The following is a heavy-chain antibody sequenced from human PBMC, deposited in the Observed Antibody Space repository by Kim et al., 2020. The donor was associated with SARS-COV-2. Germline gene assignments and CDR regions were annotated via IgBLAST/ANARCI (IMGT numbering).Heavy chain of an antibody. V-gene: IGHV3-21*01. D-gene: IGHD6-13*01. Sequence: DSVKGRFTISRDNAENSLYLQMNSLRAEDTAMYYCARVEYSSSPFDAFDVWGHGTIVTVSS. J-gene: IGHJ3*01. CDR3: ARVEYSSSPFDAFDV.